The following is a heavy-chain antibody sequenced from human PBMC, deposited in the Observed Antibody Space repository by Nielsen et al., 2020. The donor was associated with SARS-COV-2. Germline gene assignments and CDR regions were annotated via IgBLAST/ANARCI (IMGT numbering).Heavy chain of an antibody. V-gene: IGHV7-4-1*02. D-gene: IGHD2-2*02. CDR3: ARGARLYTTAFRY. J-gene: IGHJ4*02. Sequence: ASVKVSCKISGNTLTDISIHWVRQAPGQGLEWMGWINTNTGNPTYAQGFTGRFVFSLDTSVSTAYLQISSLKAEDTAVYYCARGARLYTTAFRYWGQGTLVTVSS. CDR1: GNTLTDIS. CDR2: INTNTGNP.